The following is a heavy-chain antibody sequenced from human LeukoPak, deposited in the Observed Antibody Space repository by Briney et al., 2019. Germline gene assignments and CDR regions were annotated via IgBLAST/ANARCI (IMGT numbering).Heavy chain of an antibody. CDR1: GGSISSCY. Sequence: PSETLSLTCTVSGGSISSCYWSWIRQPPGKGLEWIGYIYYSGSTNYNPSLKSRVTISVDTSKNQFSLKLSSVTAADTAVYYCARLEVVAAYYYYMDVWGKGTTVTVSS. J-gene: IGHJ6*03. D-gene: IGHD2-15*01. CDR3: ARLEVVAAYYYYMDV. V-gene: IGHV4-59*01. CDR2: IYYSGST.